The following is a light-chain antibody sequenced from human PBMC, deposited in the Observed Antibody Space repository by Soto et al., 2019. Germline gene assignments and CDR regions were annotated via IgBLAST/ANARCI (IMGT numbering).Light chain of an antibody. J-gene: IGKJ5*01. V-gene: IGKV3D-20*02. CDR1: QSVSSSY. Sequence: EIVLTQSPGTLSLSPGERATLSCRASQSVSSSYLAWYQQKPGQAPRLLIYGASRRATGIPDRFSGSGSGTDFTLTISSLEPEDFAVYYCQQRSNWPLITFGQGTRLEIK. CDR3: QQRSNWPLIT. CDR2: GAS.